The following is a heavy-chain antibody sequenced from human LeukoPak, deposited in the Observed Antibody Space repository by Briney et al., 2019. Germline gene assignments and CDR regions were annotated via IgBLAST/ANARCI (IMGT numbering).Heavy chain of an antibody. Sequence: SETLFLTCTVSGGSISSGDYYWSWIRQPPGEGLERIGYIYYSGSTYYNPSLKSRVTLSVDTSKNQFSLKLSSVTAADTAVYYCAREASYGPGNWFDPWGQGTLVTVSS. J-gene: IGHJ5*02. CDR2: IYYSGST. V-gene: IGHV4-30-4*08. D-gene: IGHD5-18*01. CDR3: AREASYGPGNWFDP. CDR1: GGSISSGDYY.